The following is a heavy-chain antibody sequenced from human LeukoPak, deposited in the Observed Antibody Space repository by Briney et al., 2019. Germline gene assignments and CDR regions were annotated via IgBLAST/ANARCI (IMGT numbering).Heavy chain of an antibody. CDR3: ARDSLYYYDSSGYQEGYYFDY. D-gene: IGHD3-22*01. CDR2: ISSSGSTI. J-gene: IGHJ4*02. Sequence: GGSLRLSCAASGFTFSSYEMNWVRQAPGKGLEWVSYISSSGSTIYYADSVKGRFTISRDNAKNSLYLQMNSLRAEDTAVYYCARDSLYYYDSSGYQEGYYFDYWGQGTLVTVSS. V-gene: IGHV3-48*03. CDR1: GFTFSSYE.